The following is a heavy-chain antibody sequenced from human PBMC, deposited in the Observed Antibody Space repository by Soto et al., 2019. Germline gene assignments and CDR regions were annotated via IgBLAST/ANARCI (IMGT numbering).Heavy chain of an antibody. J-gene: IGHJ4*02. V-gene: IGHV3-23*01. Sequence: GGSLSLSCVASGFTFSTYTMSWVRQPPGKGLEWVSAIIQTVRSTFYADSVKGRFTISRDDSKNTLYLQMNNLRAEDTAVYYCAKDFTPDGYWDFDYWGQGTLVTVSS. CDR2: IIQTVRST. D-gene: IGHD4-17*01. CDR1: GFTFSTYT. CDR3: AKDFTPDGYWDFDY.